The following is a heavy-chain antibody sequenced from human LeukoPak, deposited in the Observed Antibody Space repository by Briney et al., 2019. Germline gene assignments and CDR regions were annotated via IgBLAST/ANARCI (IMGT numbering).Heavy chain of an antibody. J-gene: IGHJ4*02. D-gene: IGHD6-13*01. CDR2: IKQDGNEK. V-gene: IGHV3-7*01. CDR3: ASRDAIGY. CDR1: GFTFSDYW. Sequence: GGSLRLSCAASGFTFSDYWMSWVRQAPGWGLEWVANIKQDGNEKNYVDSVRGRFSISRDNTKNSVYLQMNNLRADDMAVYYCASRDAIGYWGQGTLVTVSS.